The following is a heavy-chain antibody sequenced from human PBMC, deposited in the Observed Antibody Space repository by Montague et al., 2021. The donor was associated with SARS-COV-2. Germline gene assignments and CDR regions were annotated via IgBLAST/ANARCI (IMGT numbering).Heavy chain of an antibody. CDR2: IYSTGSS. V-gene: IGHV4-59*08. CDR1: GGSIISYY. CDR3: ARRGGWPYFDF. Sequence: SETLSLTCTVSGGSIISYYWSWIRQYPGKRLKWIGYIYSTGSSDYNPSLESRVTMSIDMSKNQFSLNLTSVTAADTAVYYCARRGGWPYFDFWSQGTLVTVSS. D-gene: IGHD6-19*01. J-gene: IGHJ4*02.